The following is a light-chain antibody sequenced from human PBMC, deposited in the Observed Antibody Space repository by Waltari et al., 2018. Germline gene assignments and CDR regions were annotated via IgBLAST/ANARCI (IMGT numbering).Light chain of an antibody. V-gene: IGKV3-15*01. J-gene: IGKJ1*01. CDR1: QRVSSD. CDR2: GAS. Sequence: EIVMTQSPATLSVSPGERATLSCRASQRVSSDLAWYQQKPGQAPRLLIYGASTRATGIPVRFSGSGSGTEFTLTISSVQSEDFAVYYCQQYSNWWTFGQGTKVEIK. CDR3: QQYSNWWT.